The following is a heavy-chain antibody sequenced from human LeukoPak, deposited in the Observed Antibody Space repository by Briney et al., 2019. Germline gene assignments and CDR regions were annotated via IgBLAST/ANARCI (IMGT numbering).Heavy chain of an antibody. Sequence: ASETLSLTCAVYGGSFSGYYWSWIRQPPGKGLEWIGEINHSGSTNYNPSLKSRVTISVDTSKNQFSLKLSSVTAADTAVYYCARLRVSYFDYWGQGTLVTVSS. CDR3: ARLRVSYFDY. J-gene: IGHJ4*02. CDR2: INHSGST. V-gene: IGHV4-34*01. CDR1: GGSFSGYY.